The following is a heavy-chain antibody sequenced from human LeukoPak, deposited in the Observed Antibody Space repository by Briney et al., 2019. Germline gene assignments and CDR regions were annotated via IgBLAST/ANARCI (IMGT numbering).Heavy chain of an antibody. D-gene: IGHD3-22*01. V-gene: IGHV4-30-4*02. J-gene: IGHJ4*02. CDR1: GGSISSGDYY. Sequence: SETLSLTCTVSGGSISSGDYYWSWIRQPPGKGLEWIGYIYYSGSTYYNPSLKSRVTISVDTSKNQFSLKLSSVTAADTAVYYCARVSSPKYYASSGYYPFDYWGQGTLVTVSS. CDR2: IYYSGST. CDR3: ARVSSPKYYASSGYYPFDY.